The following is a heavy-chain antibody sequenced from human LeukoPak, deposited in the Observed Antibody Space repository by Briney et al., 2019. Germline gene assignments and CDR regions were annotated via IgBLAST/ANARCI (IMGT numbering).Heavy chain of an antibody. J-gene: IGHJ4*02. CDR2: ISGSGSRI. V-gene: IGHV3-48*01. CDR3: ARAPPDYGGYTNDY. Sequence: GGSLRLSCSISGFSFSSYSMNWVRQAPGKGLEWVSYISGSGSRIYYADSVKDRFTISRDNAKNSLYLQLNTLRAEDTAVYYCARAPPDYGGYTNDYWGQGTLVTVSS. CDR1: GFSFSSYS. D-gene: IGHD4-23*01.